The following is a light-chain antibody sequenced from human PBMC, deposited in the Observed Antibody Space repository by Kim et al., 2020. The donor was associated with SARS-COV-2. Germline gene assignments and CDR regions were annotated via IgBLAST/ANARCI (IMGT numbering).Light chain of an antibody. CDR2: RDI. CDR3: QVWDNTIVV. J-gene: IGLJ3*02. Sequence: SYELTQPPSVSVALGQTAKITCGGNNIGSKDVHWYQQTPGQAPVLVIYRDINRPSGIPARFSGSNSGNTATLSISRARAGDEADYYCQVWDNTIVVFGGGTQLTVL. CDR1: NIGSKD. V-gene: IGLV3-9*01.